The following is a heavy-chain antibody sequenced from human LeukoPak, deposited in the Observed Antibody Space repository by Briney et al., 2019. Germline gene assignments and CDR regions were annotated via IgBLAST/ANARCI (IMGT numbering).Heavy chain of an antibody. D-gene: IGHD3-22*01. CDR2: IYHSGST. CDR3: ARELLYYDSSGYPLDLYYYYYMDV. CDR1: GGSISSSNW. Sequence: SETLSLTCAVSGGSISSSNWWSWVRQPPGKGLEWIGGIYHSGSTNYNPSLKSRVTISVDKSKNQFSLKLSSVTAADTAVYYCARELLYYDSSGYPLDLYYYYYMDVWGKGTTVTISS. V-gene: IGHV4-4*02. J-gene: IGHJ6*03.